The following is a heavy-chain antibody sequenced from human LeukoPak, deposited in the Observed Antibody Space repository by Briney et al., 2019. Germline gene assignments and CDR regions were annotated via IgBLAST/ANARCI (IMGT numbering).Heavy chain of an antibody. D-gene: IGHD2-15*01. Sequence: GGSLRLSCAASGFTFSSYWMSWVRQAPGKGLEWVANIKQDGSEKYYVDSVKGRFTISRDNAKNSLYLQVNSLRAEDTAVCYCARELVVDAFVIWGQGTMVTVSS. CDR1: GFTFSSYW. V-gene: IGHV3-7*01. CDR2: IKQDGSEK. CDR3: ARELVVDAFVI. J-gene: IGHJ3*02.